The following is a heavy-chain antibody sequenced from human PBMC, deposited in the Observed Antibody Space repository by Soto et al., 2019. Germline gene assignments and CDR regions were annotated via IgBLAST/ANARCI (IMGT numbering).Heavy chain of an antibody. J-gene: IGHJ3*02. CDR2: INAGNGNT. CDR3: AREEYYYDSSGSSDAFDI. D-gene: IGHD3-22*01. Sequence: ASVKVSCKASGYTFTSYAMHWVRQAPGQRLEWMGWINAGNGNTKYSQKFQGRVTITRDTSASTAYMELSSLRSEDTAVYYCAREEYYYDSSGSSDAFDIWGQGTMVTVS. CDR1: GYTFTSYA. V-gene: IGHV1-3*01.